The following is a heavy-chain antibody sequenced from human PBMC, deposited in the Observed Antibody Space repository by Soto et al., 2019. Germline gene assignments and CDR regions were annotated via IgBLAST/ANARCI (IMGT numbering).Heavy chain of an antibody. Sequence: EVQLLESGGGLVQPGGSLRLSCAASGFTFSNYFLSWVRQAPGKGLEWVSAISGTGGSTDYADSVKGRFTISRDNSKNTSYVQMNSLRVEDTDVYSGEKEGERVRGTDYGGQVTLVGVSS. J-gene: IGHJ4*02. CDR2: ISGTGGST. CDR3: EKEGERVRGTDY. V-gene: IGHV3-23*01. CDR1: GFTFSNYF. D-gene: IGHD3-10*01.